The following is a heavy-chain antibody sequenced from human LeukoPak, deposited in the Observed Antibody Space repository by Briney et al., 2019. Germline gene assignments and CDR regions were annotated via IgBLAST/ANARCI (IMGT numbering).Heavy chain of an antibody. CDR1: GFSLDSYW. Sequence: GGSLRLSCVVSGFSLDSYWMSWVRQAPGKGPEWVANINQDGSEKYYVDSVKGRFSISRDNAKNSLYLQMNNLRAEDTAVYFCTRVGSGWSDSWGQGTLVTVSS. D-gene: IGHD3-3*01. V-gene: IGHV3-7*01. J-gene: IGHJ5*01. CDR2: INQDGSEK. CDR3: TRVGSGWSDS.